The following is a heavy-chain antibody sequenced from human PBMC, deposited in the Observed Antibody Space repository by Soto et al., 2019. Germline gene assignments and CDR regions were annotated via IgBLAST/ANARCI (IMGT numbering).Heavy chain of an antibody. J-gene: IGHJ4*02. CDR3: AKNAPPGYTYGPNYFDY. V-gene: IGHV3-23*01. CDR2: ISGGGGLT. CDR1: GFTFSNSA. Sequence: PGGSLRLSCAASGFTFSNSAMSWVRQAPGKGLEWVSAISGGGGLTYDADSVKGRVTISRDNSKNTLYLQMNSLRAEDTAVYYCAKNAPPGYTYGPNYFDYWGQGTLVTVSS. D-gene: IGHD5-18*01.